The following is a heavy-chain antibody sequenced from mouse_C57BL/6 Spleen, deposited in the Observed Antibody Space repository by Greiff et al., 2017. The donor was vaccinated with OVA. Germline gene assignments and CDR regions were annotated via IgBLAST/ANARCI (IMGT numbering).Heavy chain of an antibody. CDR2: IYPGNGDT. J-gene: IGHJ4*01. CDR3: ARNYYGSNAMDY. Sequence: QVQLQQSGAELVRPGASVKMSCKASGYTFTSYYMHWVKQTPRQGLEWIGAIYPGNGDTSYNQKFKGKATLTVDKSSSTAYMQLSSLTSEDSAVYFCARNYYGSNAMDYWGQGTSVTVSS. CDR1: GYTFTSYY. V-gene: IGHV1-12*01. D-gene: IGHD1-1*01.